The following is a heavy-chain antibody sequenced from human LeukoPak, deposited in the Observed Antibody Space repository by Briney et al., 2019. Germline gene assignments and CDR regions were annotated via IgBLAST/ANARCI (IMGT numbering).Heavy chain of an antibody. J-gene: IGHJ6*03. CDR1: GGSISSGGYS. Sequence: PSETLSLTCAVSGGSISSGGYSWGWIRQPPGKGLEWIGSIYYSGSTYYNPSLKSRVTMSVDTSKNQFSLKLSSVTAADTAVYYCARSIAAAGTSYYMDVWGKGTTVTVSS. V-gene: IGHV4-30-2*03. CDR3: ARSIAAAGTSYYMDV. CDR2: IYYSGST. D-gene: IGHD6-13*01.